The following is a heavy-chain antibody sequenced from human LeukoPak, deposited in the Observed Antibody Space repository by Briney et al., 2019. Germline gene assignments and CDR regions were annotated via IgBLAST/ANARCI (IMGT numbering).Heavy chain of an antibody. Sequence: SETLSLTCTVSGGSISSYYWSWIRQPPGKGLEWIGYIYTSGSTNYNPSLESRVTISVDTSKNQFSLKLSSVTAADTAVYYCARRSGVTNWFDPWGQGTLVTVSS. CDR1: GGSISSYY. CDR2: IYTSGST. CDR3: ARRSGVTNWFDP. J-gene: IGHJ5*02. D-gene: IGHD4-23*01. V-gene: IGHV4-4*09.